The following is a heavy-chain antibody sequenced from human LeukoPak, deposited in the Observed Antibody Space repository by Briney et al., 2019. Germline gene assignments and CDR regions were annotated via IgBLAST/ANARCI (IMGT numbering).Heavy chain of an antibody. D-gene: IGHD4-11*01. Sequence: GGTLRLSCAASVLTLDDYGMSWVRQAPGKGLEWVSGINWNGGSTSYADSVKGRFTISRENAKNSPSSQLNMLTPEATALYYCAIGAFGAATDYSGSMDVSGKGSTVTAPS. J-gene: IGHJ6*01. V-gene: IGHV3-20*04. CDR2: INWNGGST. CDR1: VLTLDDYG. CDR3: AIGAFGAATDYSGSMDV.